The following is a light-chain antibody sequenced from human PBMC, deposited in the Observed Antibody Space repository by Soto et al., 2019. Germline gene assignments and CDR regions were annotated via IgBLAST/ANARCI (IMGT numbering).Light chain of an antibody. Sequence: QSALTQPASVSGSPGQSITISCTGTSRDIGNYNYVSWYQQLPGKAPKLVIYEVSNRPSGVSHRFSGSKSGNTASLTISGLQTEDEADYYCSSFSSITREVFGGGTKLTVL. CDR3: SSFSSITREV. CDR2: EVS. J-gene: IGLJ2*01. V-gene: IGLV2-14*01. CDR1: SRDIGNYNY.